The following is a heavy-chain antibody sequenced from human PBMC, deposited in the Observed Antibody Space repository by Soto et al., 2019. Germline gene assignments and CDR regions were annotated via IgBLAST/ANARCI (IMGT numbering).Heavy chain of an antibody. V-gene: IGHV3-74*01. J-gene: IGHJ5*02. CDR1: GFTFSSYW. D-gene: IGHD2-15*01. CDR2: INSDGSST. CDR3: ARAIRYCSGGSCYPFDP. Sequence: PGGSLRLSCAASGFTFSSYWMHWVRQAPGKGLVWVSRINSDGSSTSYADSVKGRFTIPRDNAKNTLYLQMNSLRAEDTAVYYCARAIRYCSGGSCYPFDPWGQGTLVTVSS.